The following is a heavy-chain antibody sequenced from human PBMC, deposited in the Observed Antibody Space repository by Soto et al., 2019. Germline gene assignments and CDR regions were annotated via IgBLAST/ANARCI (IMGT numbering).Heavy chain of an antibody. D-gene: IGHD6-19*01. CDR3: ARVLEELRAIAVAGFDY. V-gene: IGHV3-33*01. Sequence: GGSLRLSCAAGGFTFSNYAMHWVRQAPGKGLEWVAVIWYDGSNKYYADSVKGRFTISRDNSKNTLYLQMNSLRAEDTAVYYCARVLEELRAIAVAGFDYWGQGT. J-gene: IGHJ4*02. CDR2: IWYDGSNK. CDR1: GFTFSNYA.